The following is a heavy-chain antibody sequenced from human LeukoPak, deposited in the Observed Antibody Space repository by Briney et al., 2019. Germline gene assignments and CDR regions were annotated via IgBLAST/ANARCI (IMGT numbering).Heavy chain of an antibody. J-gene: IGHJ4*02. CDR3: ARGFRGWHAEGFDY. Sequence: PGGSLRLSCAASGFTFSSFEMNWVRQAPGKGLEWVANIKQDGSEKYYLDSVKGRFTISRDNAKNSLYLQMNSLRADDTAVYYCARGFRGWHAEGFDYWGQGTVVTVSS. V-gene: IGHV3-7*01. D-gene: IGHD6-19*01. CDR1: GFTFSSFE. CDR2: IKQDGSEK.